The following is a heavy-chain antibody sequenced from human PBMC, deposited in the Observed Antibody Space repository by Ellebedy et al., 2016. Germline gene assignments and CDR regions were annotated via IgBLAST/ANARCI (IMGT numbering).Heavy chain of an antibody. D-gene: IGHD5-24*01. V-gene: IGHV3-66*01. CDR1: GFTISNTY. Sequence: GGSLRLSCAASGFTISNTYMNWVRQAPGKGLECVSVIYSGGVTSYADSVKGRFTISRDNSKNTLYLQMNSLRAEDTAVYYCAKSAWQWRGDGYNFLCAFDIWGQGTMVTVSS. J-gene: IGHJ3*02. CDR2: IYSGGVT. CDR3: AKSAWQWRGDGYNFLCAFDI.